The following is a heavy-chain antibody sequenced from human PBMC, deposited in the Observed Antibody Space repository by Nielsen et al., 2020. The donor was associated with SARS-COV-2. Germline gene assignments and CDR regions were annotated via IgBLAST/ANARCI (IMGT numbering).Heavy chain of an antibody. Sequence: GGSPRLSCAASGFTFSSYSMNWVRQAPGKGLEWVSSISSSSSYIYYADSVTGRFTISRDNAKNSLYLQMNSLRAEDTAVYFCASGDAYGGFDYWGQGTLVTVSS. J-gene: IGHJ4*02. CDR2: ISSSSSYI. CDR1: GFTFSSYS. V-gene: IGHV3-21*01. D-gene: IGHD3-10*01. CDR3: ASGDAYGGFDY.